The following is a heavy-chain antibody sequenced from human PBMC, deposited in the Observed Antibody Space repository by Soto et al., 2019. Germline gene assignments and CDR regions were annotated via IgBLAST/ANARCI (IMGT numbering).Heavy chain of an antibody. CDR1: GFTFSALT. Sequence: PGGSLRLSCAASGFTFSALTMNWVRQAPGKGLEWVSSISSTSSSTYYSDSVKGRFTISRDNAQNSLYLEMISLRAEDAAVYYCARGPISHFDYWGQGALVTVPQ. V-gene: IGHV3-21*01. J-gene: IGHJ4*02. D-gene: IGHD1-20*01. CDR3: ARGPISHFDY. CDR2: ISSTSSST.